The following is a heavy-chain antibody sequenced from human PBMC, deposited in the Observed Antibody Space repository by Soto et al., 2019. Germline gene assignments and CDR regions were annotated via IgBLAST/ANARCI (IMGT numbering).Heavy chain of an antibody. V-gene: IGHV4-4*02. CDR2: IYHSGST. Sequence: PSETLSLTCAVSGGSISSSNWWSWVRQPPGKGLEWIGEIYHSGSTNYNPSLKSRVPISVDKSKNQFSLKLSSVTDADTAVYYCARGLIGLKNYYYYGMDVWGRGTTVTVSS. CDR3: ARGLIGLKNYYYYGMDV. D-gene: IGHD3-22*01. CDR1: GGSISSSNW. J-gene: IGHJ6*02.